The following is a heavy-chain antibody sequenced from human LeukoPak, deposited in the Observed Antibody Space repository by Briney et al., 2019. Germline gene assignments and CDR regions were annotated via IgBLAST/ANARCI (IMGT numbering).Heavy chain of an antibody. D-gene: IGHD3-3*01. V-gene: IGHV3-21*01. CDR1: GFTFSGYN. J-gene: IGHJ4*02. CDR2: ISSSSSYI. Sequence: GGSLRLSCAASGFTFSGYNMNWFRQAPGKGLEWVSSISSSSSYIYYADSVKGRFTVSRDNAKNSLYLQMNSLRAEDTAVYYCASSSERDYDFWSGYPLGYWGQGTLATVSS. CDR3: ASSSERDYDFWSGYPLGY.